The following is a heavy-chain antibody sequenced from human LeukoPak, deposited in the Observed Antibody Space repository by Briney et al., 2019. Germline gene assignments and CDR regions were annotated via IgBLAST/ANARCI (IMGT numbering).Heavy chain of an antibody. CDR2: ISSSGSTI. J-gene: IGHJ4*02. CDR1: GFIFSDYY. Sequence: PGGSLRLSCAASGFIFSDYYMSWIRQAPGKGLEWVSFISSSGSTIYYADSVKGRFTIFRDNAKNSLHLQMNSLRAEDTAVYYCAAGAMAFIDYWGQGTLVTVSS. V-gene: IGHV3-11*04. CDR3: AAGAMAFIDY. D-gene: IGHD5-18*01.